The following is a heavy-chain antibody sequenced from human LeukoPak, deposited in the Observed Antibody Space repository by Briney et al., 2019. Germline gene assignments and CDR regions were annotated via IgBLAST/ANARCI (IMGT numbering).Heavy chain of an antibody. CDR2: IRSKAENYAT. CDR1: GVVFSGSA. J-gene: IGHJ4*02. CDR3: ATDSTGYSKFGY. Sequence: GGSLRLSCEASGVVFSGSAMHWVRQASGKGLEWVGGIRSKAENYATAYAASVKGRFTISWDDSENTAYLQMHSLKTEDTAVYYCATDSTGYSKFGYWGQGTLVTVSS. V-gene: IGHV3-73*01. D-gene: IGHD3-22*01.